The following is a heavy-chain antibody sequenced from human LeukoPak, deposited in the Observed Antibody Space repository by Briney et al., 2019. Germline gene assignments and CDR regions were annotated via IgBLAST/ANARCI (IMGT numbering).Heavy chain of an antibody. J-gene: IGHJ4*02. V-gene: IGHV1-69*04. CDR3: ATYGNDIWSGYSFDY. D-gene: IGHD3-3*01. CDR2: IIPILGIA. Sequence: ASVKVSCKASGCTFSSYAISWVRQAPGRGLEWMGRIIPILGIANYPQKFQGRVTHTADNSTSTAYMELSRLSSQDTAGYYFATYGNDIWSGYSFDYWGQGTLVSVSS. CDR1: GCTFSSYA.